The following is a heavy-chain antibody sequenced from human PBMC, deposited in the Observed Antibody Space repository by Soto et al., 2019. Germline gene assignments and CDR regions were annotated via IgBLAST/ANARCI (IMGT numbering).Heavy chain of an antibody. V-gene: IGHV4-59*12. CDR2: IYYSGST. D-gene: IGHD3-3*01. Sequence: PSETLSLTCTVSGGSISSYYWSWIRQPPGKGLEWIGYIYYSGSTYYNPSLKSRVTISVDTSKNQFSLKLSSVTAADTAVYYCARVAGDFWSGSPPVLSWFDPWGQGTLVTVSS. CDR1: GGSISSYY. J-gene: IGHJ5*02. CDR3: ARVAGDFWSGSPPVLSWFDP.